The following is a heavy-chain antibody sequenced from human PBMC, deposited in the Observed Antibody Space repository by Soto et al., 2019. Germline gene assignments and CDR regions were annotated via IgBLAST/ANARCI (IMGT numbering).Heavy chain of an antibody. Sequence: GASVKVSCKTSGYTFPSYSINWVRQAPGQGLEWMAWISTYSGNTHYAERVQGRVTVTLDKSARTAFMEMRGLTADDTAVYFCARDNGYYDLWGQGTLVTVSS. J-gene: IGHJ4*02. CDR2: ISTYSGNT. V-gene: IGHV1-18*04. CDR3: ARDNGYYDL. CDR1: GYTFPSYS.